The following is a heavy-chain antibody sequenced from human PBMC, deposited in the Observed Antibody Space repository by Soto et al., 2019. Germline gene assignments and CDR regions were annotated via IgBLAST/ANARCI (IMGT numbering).Heavy chain of an antibody. D-gene: IGHD6-13*01. Sequence: SVKVSSQAPGFALTCKAMHWVRQAPGQRLEWMGWINAGNGNTKYSQKFQGRVTITRDTSASTAYMELSSLRSEDTAVYYCARGSSSWPLFDYWGQGTLVTAPQ. J-gene: IGHJ4*02. CDR1: GFALTCKA. CDR2: INAGNGNT. V-gene: IGHV1-3*01. CDR3: ARGSSSWPLFDY.